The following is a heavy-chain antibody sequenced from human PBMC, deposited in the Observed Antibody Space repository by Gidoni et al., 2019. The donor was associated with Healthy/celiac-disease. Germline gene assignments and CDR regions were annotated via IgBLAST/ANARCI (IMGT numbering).Heavy chain of an antibody. CDR1: GSTLTELS. Sequence: QVQLVQSGAEVTKPGASVKVSCKVSGSTLTELSMHWVRQAPGKGLEWMGGFDPEDGETIYAQKFQGRVTMTEDTSTDTAYMELSSLRSEDTAVYYWATDFPALDYSNSNRFDYWGQGTLVTVSS. J-gene: IGHJ4*02. D-gene: IGHD4-4*01. CDR3: ATDFPALDYSNSNRFDY. CDR2: FDPEDGET. V-gene: IGHV1-24*01.